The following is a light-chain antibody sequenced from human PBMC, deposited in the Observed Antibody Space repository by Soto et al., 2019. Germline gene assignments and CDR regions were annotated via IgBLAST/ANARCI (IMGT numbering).Light chain of an antibody. CDR2: ASS. CDR3: QQGYTSAIT. V-gene: IGKV1-39*01. CDR1: QSIGKH. Sequence: LSASVGDRVTITCRASQSIGKHLNWYQQKPGKAPKFLIYASSSLQSGVPSRFSGSGSGTDFTLTINSLQPEDFATYYCQQGYTSAITFGQGTRLEI. J-gene: IGKJ5*01.